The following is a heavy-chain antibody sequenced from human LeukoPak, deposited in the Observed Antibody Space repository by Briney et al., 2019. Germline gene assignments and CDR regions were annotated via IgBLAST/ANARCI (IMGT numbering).Heavy chain of an antibody. CDR2: IIPIFGTA. D-gene: IGHD2/OR15-2a*01. Sequence: SVKVSCKASGGTFSSYAISWVRQAPGQGLEWMGGIIPIFGTANYAQKFQGRVTITADESTSTAYMELTSLRSEDTAVYYCATDFYRGLQFDYWGQGTLVIVSS. V-gene: IGHV1-69*13. CDR1: GGTFSSYA. J-gene: IGHJ4*02. CDR3: ATDFYRGLQFDY.